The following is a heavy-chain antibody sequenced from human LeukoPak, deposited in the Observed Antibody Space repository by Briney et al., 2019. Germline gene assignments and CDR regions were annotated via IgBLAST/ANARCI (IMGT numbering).Heavy chain of an antibody. V-gene: IGHV3-13*01. D-gene: IGHD3-22*01. CDR3: AREASYYDSSGFREYYFDY. CDR2: IGTTGDT. J-gene: IGHJ4*02. CDR1: GFTFSSYD. Sequence: GGSLRLSCAASGFTFSSYDMHWVRQTTGKGLEWVSSIGTTGDTYYPGSVKGRFTISRENAKNSLYLQMDSLRAGDTAVYYCAREASYYDSSGFREYYFDYWGQGTLVTVSS.